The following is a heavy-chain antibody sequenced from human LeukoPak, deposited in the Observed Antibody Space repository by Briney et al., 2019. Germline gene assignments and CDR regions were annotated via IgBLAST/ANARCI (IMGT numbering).Heavy chain of an antibody. D-gene: IGHD6-19*01. V-gene: IGHV1-18*01. CDR3: ARDAGRYRIAVAARSASDI. CDR1: GYTFTNYG. J-gene: IGHJ3*02. Sequence: ASVKVSCKASGYTFTNYGISWVRQAPGQGLEWMGWISAYNGNTNYAQKLQGRVTMTTDTFTNTVYMALRSLRSDDTAVYYCARDAGRYRIAVAARSASDIWGQGTMVTVSS. CDR2: ISAYNGNT.